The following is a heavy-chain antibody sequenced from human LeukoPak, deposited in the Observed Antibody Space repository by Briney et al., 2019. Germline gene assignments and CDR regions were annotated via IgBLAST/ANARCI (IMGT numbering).Heavy chain of an antibody. D-gene: IGHD5-12*01. Sequence: GGSLRLSCAASGFTFSNYWMSWVRQAPGKGLEWVANIKEDGSEKNYVDSVKGRFTISRDNTKNSVYLQMNSLRAEDTAVYYCARDLGYDGFDWAPWGQGTLVTVSS. CDR3: ARDLGYDGFDWAP. CDR1: GFTFSNYW. CDR2: IKEDGSEK. J-gene: IGHJ5*02. V-gene: IGHV3-7*03.